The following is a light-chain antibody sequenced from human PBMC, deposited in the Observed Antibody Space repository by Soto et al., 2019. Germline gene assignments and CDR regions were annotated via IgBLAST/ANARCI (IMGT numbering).Light chain of an antibody. CDR3: QQCYSIHALT. V-gene: IGKV1-39*01. J-gene: IGKJ4*01. CDR2: DVS. Sequence: DIQMTQSPSSLSSSVGDRVTLSCRASQTISTYLHWYQHKPGKVPRLLLSDVSTLQSGVPGRFRGSGSETEFTLTITYLQPEDFATYYCQQCYSIHALTFGGGTKVELK. CDR1: QTISTY.